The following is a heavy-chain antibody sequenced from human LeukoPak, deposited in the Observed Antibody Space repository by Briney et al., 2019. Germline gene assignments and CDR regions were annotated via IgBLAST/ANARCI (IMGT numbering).Heavy chain of an antibody. D-gene: IGHD5-12*01. J-gene: IGHJ4*02. CDR3: ARDGAVGSGNEFDH. CDR2: ISSSSSDI. CDR1: GFTFSTYN. V-gene: IGHV3-21*01. Sequence: EGSLRLSCAASGFTFSTYNMNWVRQAPGKGLEWVSSISSSSSDIYYADSMKGRFTISRDNAKNSVSLQMNSLRAEDTAVYYCARDGAVGSGNEFDHWGQGTLVTVSS.